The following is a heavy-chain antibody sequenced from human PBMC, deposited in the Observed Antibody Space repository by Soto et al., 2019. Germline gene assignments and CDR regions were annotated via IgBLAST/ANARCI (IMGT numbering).Heavy chain of an antibody. D-gene: IGHD3-3*01. J-gene: IGHJ4*02. CDR3: ERQRLERLPTYFDY. CDR1: GASISSYY. CDR2: IHYSVST. Sequence: PSETLSLTCTVSGASISSYYWSWIRQSPGKGLEWIGHIHYSVSTNYSPSLKSRVTISVDTSKNQFSLKLRSVTAADTAAYYCERQRLERLPTYFDYWGQGTQVTVSS. V-gene: IGHV4-59*08.